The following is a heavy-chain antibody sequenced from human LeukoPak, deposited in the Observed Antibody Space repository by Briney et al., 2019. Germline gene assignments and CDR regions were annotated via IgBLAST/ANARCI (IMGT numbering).Heavy chain of an antibody. V-gene: IGHV4-59*08. CDR1: GGSISSYY. J-gene: IGHJ2*01. D-gene: IGHD4-23*01. CDR2: IYYSGST. Sequence: SETLSLTCTVSGGSISSYYWSWIRQPPGKGLEWIGYIYYSGSTNYNPFLKSRVTISVDTSKNQFSLKLSSVTAADTAVYYCARTTVVRFKYFDLWGRGTLVTVSS. CDR3: ARTTVVRFKYFDL.